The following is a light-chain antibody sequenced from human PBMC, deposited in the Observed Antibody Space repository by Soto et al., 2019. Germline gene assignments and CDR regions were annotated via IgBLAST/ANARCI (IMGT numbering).Light chain of an antibody. J-gene: IGKJ2*01. V-gene: IGKV3-15*01. CDR3: QQYNNWPPVYT. CDR2: EAS. CDR1: QSVSSN. Sequence: EIVMTQSPATLSVSPGERATLSCRASQSVSSNLAWYQQKPGQAPRLLIFEASTRATGVPARFSGSGSGTEFTLTISSLQSEDFAVYYCQQYNNWPPVYTFGQGTKLEI.